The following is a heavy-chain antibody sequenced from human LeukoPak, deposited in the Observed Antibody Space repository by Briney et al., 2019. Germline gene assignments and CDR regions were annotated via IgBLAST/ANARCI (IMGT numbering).Heavy chain of an antibody. V-gene: IGHV3-7*05. J-gene: IGHJ4*02. CDR1: GGSFSSYC. D-gene: IGHD6-19*01. CDR2: INHDETER. Sequence: GSLTLSCAASGGSFSSYCMSWVRQGPPKGLELVANINHDETERYYVDSVKGRFTIFRDNANNTLYLQMKSLRADATAAYYFARASAVAGTRDYWGQGTLVTVSS. CDR3: ARASAVAGTRDY.